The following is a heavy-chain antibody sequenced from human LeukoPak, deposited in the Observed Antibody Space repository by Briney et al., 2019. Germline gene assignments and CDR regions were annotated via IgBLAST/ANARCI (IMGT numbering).Heavy chain of an antibody. CDR2: ISGSGGST. D-gene: IGHD3-3*01. Sequence: GGSLRLSCAASGFTFSDYYMSWIRQAPGKGLEWVSAISGSGGSTYYADSVKGRFTISRDNSKNTLYLQMNSLRAEDTAVYYCAKQAAIFGAGAFDIWGQGAMVTVSS. J-gene: IGHJ3*02. CDR3: AKQAAIFGAGAFDI. V-gene: IGHV3-23*01. CDR1: GFTFSDYY.